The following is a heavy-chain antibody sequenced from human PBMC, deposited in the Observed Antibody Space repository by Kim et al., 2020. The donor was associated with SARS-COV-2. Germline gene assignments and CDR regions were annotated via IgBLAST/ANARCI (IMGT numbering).Heavy chain of an antibody. Sequence: ASVKVSCKASGYTFTSYDINWVRQATGQGLEWMGWMNPNSGNTGYAQKFQGRVTMTRNTSISTAYMELSSLRSEDTAVYYCARVAPPYGSGSYYYYGMDVWGQGTTVTVSS. CDR3: ARVAPPYGSGSYYYYGMDV. J-gene: IGHJ6*02. V-gene: IGHV1-8*01. CDR1: GYTFTSYD. CDR2: MNPNSGNT. D-gene: IGHD3-10*01.